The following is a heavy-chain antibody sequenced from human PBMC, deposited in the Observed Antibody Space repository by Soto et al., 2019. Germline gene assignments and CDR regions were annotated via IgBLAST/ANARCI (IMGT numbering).Heavy chain of an antibody. J-gene: IGHJ3*02. V-gene: IGHV3-21*01. CDR3: ARDMEDYSSDWLPSGFDI. Sequence: EVQLVESGGGLVKPGGSLRLSCAASGFTFSSYSMNWVRQAPGKGLEWVSSISSSSSYIYYADSLKGRLTISRDNAKNSLYLQINSTRADDTAMYYCARDMEDYSSDWLPSGFDIWGQGTMVTVSS. CDR2: ISSSSSYI. CDR1: GFTFSSYS. D-gene: IGHD6-19*01.